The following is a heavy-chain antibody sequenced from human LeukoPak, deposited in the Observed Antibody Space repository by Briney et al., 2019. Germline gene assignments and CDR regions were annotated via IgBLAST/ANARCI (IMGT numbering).Heavy chain of an antibody. Sequence: SETLSLTCAVYGGSFSGYYWSWIRQPPGKGLEWIGEINHSGSTNYNPSLKSRVTISVDTSKNQFSLKLSSVTAADTAVYYCARGQGIAYCGGDCYPYYFDYWGQGTLVTVSS. D-gene: IGHD2-21*02. CDR1: GGSFSGYY. CDR2: INHSGST. V-gene: IGHV4-34*01. J-gene: IGHJ4*02. CDR3: ARGQGIAYCGGDCYPYYFDY.